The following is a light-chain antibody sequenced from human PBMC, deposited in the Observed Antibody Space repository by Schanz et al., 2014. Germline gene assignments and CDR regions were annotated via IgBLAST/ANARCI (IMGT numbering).Light chain of an antibody. CDR2: GAS. V-gene: IGKV3-20*01. CDR3: QQYGSSPYT. CDR1: QSVSAAF. J-gene: IGKJ2*01. Sequence: EIVLTQSPGTLSLSPGERATLSCRASQSVSAAFLAWYQQNPGQAPRLLIYGASSRVTGIPDRFSGSGSGTDFTLTINGLEPEDFAVYYCQQYGSSPYTFGQGTKLEIK.